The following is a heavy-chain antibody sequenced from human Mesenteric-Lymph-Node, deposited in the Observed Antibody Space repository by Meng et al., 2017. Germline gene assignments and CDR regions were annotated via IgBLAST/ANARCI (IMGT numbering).Heavy chain of an antibody. D-gene: IGHD4-11*01. CDR3: ARVQKGYCDY. CDR1: GFTFSNYW. J-gene: IGHJ4*02. V-gene: IGHV3-74*01. CDR2: TNSDGSGT. Sequence: GESLKISCAASGFTFSNYWIHWVRQAPGKGLEWVSRTNSDGSGTSYAGSVKGRFTISRDNTKNTLYLRMNSLRVEDTAVYFCARVQKGYCDYSGQGTLVTVSS.